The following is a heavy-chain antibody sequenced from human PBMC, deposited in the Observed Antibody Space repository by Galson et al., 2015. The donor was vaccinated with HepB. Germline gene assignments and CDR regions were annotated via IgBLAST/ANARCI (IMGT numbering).Heavy chain of an antibody. CDR3: ARDRRNHNWFDP. CDR2: INAGNGNT. V-gene: IGHV1-3*01. CDR1: GYTFTSYA. Sequence: SVKVSCKASGYTFTSYAMHWVRQAPGQRLEWMGWINAGNGNTKYSQKFQGRVTITRDTSASTAYMELSSLRSEDTAVYYCARDRRNHNWFDPWGQGTLVTVSS. J-gene: IGHJ5*02.